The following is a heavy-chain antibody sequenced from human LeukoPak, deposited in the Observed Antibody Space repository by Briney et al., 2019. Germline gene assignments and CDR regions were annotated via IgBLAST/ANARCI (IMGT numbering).Heavy chain of an antibody. CDR1: GGSFSGYY. CDR2: INHSGST. J-gene: IGHJ4*02. CDR3: ARGDDFWGGYSPRFDY. Sequence: SETLSLTCAVYGGSFSGYYWSWIRQPPGKGLEWIGEINHSGSTNYNPSLKSRVTISVDTSKNQFSLKLSSVTAADTAVYYCARGDDFWGGYSPRFDYWAREPWSPSPQ. V-gene: IGHV4-34*01. D-gene: IGHD3-3*01.